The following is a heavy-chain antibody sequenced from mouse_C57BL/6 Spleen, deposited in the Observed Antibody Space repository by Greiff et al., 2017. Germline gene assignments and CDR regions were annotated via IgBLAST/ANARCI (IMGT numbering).Heavy chain of an antibody. J-gene: IGHJ3*01. D-gene: IGHD5-5*01. CDR2: IDPSDSET. Sequence: VQLQQPGAELVRPGSSVKLSCKASGYTFTSYWMHWVKQRPIQGLEWIGNIDPSDSETHYNQKFKDKATLTVDKSSSTAYMQLSSLTSEDSAVYYCAREGDYRAWFAYWGQGTLVTVSA. V-gene: IGHV1-52*01. CDR1: GYTFTSYW. CDR3: AREGDYRAWFAY.